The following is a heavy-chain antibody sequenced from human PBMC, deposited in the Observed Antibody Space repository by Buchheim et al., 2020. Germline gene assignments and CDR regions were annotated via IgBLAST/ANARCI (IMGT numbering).Heavy chain of an antibody. V-gene: IGHV3-48*03. CDR3: ARENLGGGATNFDY. Sequence: EVQLVESGGGLVQPGGSLRLSCAASGFSFSRFAINWVRQAPGKGLEWLSYITGTGGTIYYASSVRGRFNISRDNARNLVYLQVNNLRAEDTAVYDCARENLGGGATNFDYWGQGTL. CDR1: GFSFSRFA. CDR2: ITGTGGTI. J-gene: IGHJ4*02. D-gene: IGHD1-26*01.